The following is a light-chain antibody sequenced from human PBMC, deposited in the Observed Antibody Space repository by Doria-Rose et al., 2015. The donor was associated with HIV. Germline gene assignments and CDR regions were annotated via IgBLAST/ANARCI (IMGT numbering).Light chain of an antibody. J-gene: IGKJ3*01. V-gene: IGKV4-1*01. CDR2: WAS. Sequence: TQSPESLGMSLGERATLNCKSNQSLLYTSKNYLAWYQQKPGQPPKLLIYWASPRQSGVPARFSGSGSGTDFTLTISSLEAEDVAVYYCQQYYDTPSFGPGTTVDIK. CDR1: QSLLYTSKNY. CDR3: QQYYDTPS.